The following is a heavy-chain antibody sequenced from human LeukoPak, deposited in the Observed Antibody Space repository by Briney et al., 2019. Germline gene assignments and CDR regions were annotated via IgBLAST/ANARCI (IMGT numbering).Heavy chain of an antibody. D-gene: IGHD5-12*01. CDR3: VTESAWLFDY. J-gene: IGHJ4*02. V-gene: IGHV3-30*02. Sequence: GGSLRLSCAASGFTFSSYGMHWVRQAPGKGLEWVAFIRYDGSNKYYADSVKGRFTISRDNSKNTLYLQMNSLRAEDTALYHCVTESAWLFDYWGQGTLVTVSS. CDR1: GFTFSSYG. CDR2: IRYDGSNK.